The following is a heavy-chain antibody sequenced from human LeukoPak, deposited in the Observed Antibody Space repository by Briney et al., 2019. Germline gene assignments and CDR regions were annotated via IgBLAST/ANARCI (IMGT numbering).Heavy chain of an antibody. CDR1: GFTLSSSW. V-gene: IGHV3-48*04. D-gene: IGHD3-10*02. Sequence: GGSLRLSCAASGFTLSSSWMTWVRQAPGKGLEWVSYISSSGSTIYYADSVKGRFTISRDNAKNSLYLQMNSLRAEDTAVYYCAELGITMIGGVWGKGTTVTISS. J-gene: IGHJ6*04. CDR2: ISSSGSTI. CDR3: AELGITMIGGV.